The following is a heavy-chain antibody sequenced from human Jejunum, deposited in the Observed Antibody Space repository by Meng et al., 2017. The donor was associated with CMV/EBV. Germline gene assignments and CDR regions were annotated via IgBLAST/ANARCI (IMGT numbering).Heavy chain of an antibody. CDR1: GFTFSTYD. D-gene: IGHD3-16*01. Sequence: CAASGFTFSTYDMHWVRQATGKGLEWVSGIGTVGDTYYPDSVKGRFTISREHAKNSLYLQMNSLRAGDTAVYYCARDGGLGAFDIWGQGTMVTVSS. CDR2: IGTVGDT. V-gene: IGHV3-13*01. CDR3: ARDGGLGAFDI. J-gene: IGHJ3*02.